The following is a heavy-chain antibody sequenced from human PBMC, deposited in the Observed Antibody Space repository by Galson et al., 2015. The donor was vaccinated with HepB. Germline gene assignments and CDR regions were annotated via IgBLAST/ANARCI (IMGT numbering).Heavy chain of an antibody. CDR2: ISYDGSNK. CDR3: AKDPAYRAAASGMDV. D-gene: IGHD2-2*01. V-gene: IGHV3-30*18. Sequence: GMHWVRQAPGKGLEWVAVISYDGSNKYYADSVKGRFTISRDNSKNTLYLQMNSLRAEDTAVYYCAKDPAYRAAASGMDVWGQGTTVTVSS. J-gene: IGHJ6*02. CDR1: G.